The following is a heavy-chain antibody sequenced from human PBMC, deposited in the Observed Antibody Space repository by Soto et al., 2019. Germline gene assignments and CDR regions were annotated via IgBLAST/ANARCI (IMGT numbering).Heavy chain of an antibody. CDR3: AGVPPKQWLVLSRVNYYGMDV. CDR2: INPNSGGT. J-gene: IGHJ6*02. CDR1: GYTFTGYY. V-gene: IGHV1-2*02. D-gene: IGHD6-19*01. Sequence: ASVKVSCKASGYTFTGYYMHWVRQAPGQGLEWMGWINPNSGGTNYAQKFQGRVTMTRYTSISTAYMELSRLRSDDTDVYSCAGVPPKQWLVLSRVNYYGMDVWGQGTTVTVSS.